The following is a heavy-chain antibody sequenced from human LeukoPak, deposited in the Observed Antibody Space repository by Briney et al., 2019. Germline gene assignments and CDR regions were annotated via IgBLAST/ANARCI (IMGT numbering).Heavy chain of an antibody. CDR2: ISGSGCST. Sequence: GGSLRLSCAASGFTFKIYHIICLPQAPGKGLEWASGISGSGCSTYSAASVEGRSTISRDNSNNPLYLQMNSLRAENTAVYYCATTILRASTYMEVWGKGTTVTVSS. D-gene: IGHD5-24*01. V-gene: IGHV3-23*01. CDR3: ATTILRASTYMEV. CDR1: GFTFKIYH. J-gene: IGHJ6*03.